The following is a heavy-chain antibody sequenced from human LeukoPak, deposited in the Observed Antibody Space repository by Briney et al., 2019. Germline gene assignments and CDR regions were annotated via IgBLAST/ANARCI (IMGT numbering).Heavy chain of an antibody. CDR1: GFTFSSYS. CDR2: ISSSSSTI. D-gene: IGHD3-22*01. V-gene: IGHV3-48*01. J-gene: IGHJ6*02. CDR3: ARRTIDYHDSRATLYYYGMDV. Sequence: RGSLRLSCAASGFTFSSYSMNWVRQAPGKGLEWVSYISSSSSTIYYADSVKGRFTISRDNAKNSLYLQMNSLRAEDTAVYYCARRTIDYHDSRATLYYYGMDVWGQGTTVTVSS.